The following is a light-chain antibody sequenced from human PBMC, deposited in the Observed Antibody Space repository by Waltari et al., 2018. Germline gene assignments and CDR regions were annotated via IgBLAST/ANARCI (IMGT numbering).Light chain of an antibody. CDR2: WAS. CDR1: QDVFYSSNNKNY. V-gene: IGKV4-1*01. J-gene: IGKJ2*01. CDR3: QQYYSTPPT. Sequence: DIVMTQSPDSLAVSLGERATINCKPSQDVFYSSNNKNYLAWYQQKPGQPPNLLVYWASTRESGVPDRFSGSGSGTDFTLTISSLQAEDVAVYYCQQYYSTPPTFGQGTKLEIK.